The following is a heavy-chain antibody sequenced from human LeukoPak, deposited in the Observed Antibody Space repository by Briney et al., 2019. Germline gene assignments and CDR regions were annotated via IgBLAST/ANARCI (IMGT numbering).Heavy chain of an antibody. CDR3: AREEPLLEEDIVVVPAALREYYYYYMDV. CDR1: GGPNSSYY. Sequence: SHTLSLTHTVSGGPNSSYYWSWIRQPAAKGLEWIERLYTSGCTNYNPSLQSRGTVYVDTSKNQCSLKLSSVTAADTAVYYCAREEPLLEEDIVVVPAALREYYYYYMDVWGKGTTVTVSS. V-gene: IGHV4-4*07. J-gene: IGHJ6*03. D-gene: IGHD2-2*01. CDR2: LYTSGCT.